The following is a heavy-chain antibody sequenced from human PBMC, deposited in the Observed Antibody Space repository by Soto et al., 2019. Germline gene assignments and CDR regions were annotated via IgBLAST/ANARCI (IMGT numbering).Heavy chain of an antibody. Sequence: GGSLRLSCGASGFAFSTYGMHWVRQAPGKGLEWVAALSHDESNKFYAASVKGRFTISRDNSKNTLYLEMFSLRAEDTAVYYCVKEGRGSSTSCSRCYGLDVWGQGTTVTVSS. CDR2: LSHDESNK. D-gene: IGHD2-2*01. CDR3: VKEGRGSSTSCSRCYGLDV. V-gene: IGHV3-30*18. CDR1: GFAFSTYG. J-gene: IGHJ6*02.